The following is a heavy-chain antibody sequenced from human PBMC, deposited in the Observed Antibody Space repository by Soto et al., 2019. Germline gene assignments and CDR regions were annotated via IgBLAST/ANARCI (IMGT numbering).Heavy chain of an antibody. Sequence: QVQLQESGPGLVKPSQTLSLTCTVSGGSISSGDYYWSWIRQPPGKGLEWIGDIYYSGSSYYHPSHKSRVAISVDTTNTHFSLKLSSVTAAETAVYYCASRKSSPGFDYWGQGTLVTVSS. CDR3: ASRKSSPGFDY. V-gene: IGHV4-30-4*01. J-gene: IGHJ4*02. D-gene: IGHD3-10*01. CDR2: IYYSGSS. CDR1: GGSISSGDYY.